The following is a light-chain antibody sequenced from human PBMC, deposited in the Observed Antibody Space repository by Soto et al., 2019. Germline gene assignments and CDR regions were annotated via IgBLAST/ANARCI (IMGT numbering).Light chain of an antibody. CDR1: QSISSY. CDR2: GAS. CDR3: QQSYNTPPYA. J-gene: IGKJ2*01. Sequence: DIQMTQSPSSLSASVGDRVTITCRASQSISSYLNWYQQKPGKAPKLLIYGASSLQSGVPSRFSGSGSGTDFTLTVSSLQPEDFATYYCQQSYNTPPYAFGQGTKVDIK. V-gene: IGKV1-39*01.